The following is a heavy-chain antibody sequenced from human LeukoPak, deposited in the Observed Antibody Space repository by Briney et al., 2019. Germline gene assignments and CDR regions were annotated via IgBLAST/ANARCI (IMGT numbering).Heavy chain of an antibody. D-gene: IGHD3-3*01. CDR2: IYYSGST. CDR1: GGSISSGDYY. V-gene: IGHV4-30-4*01. J-gene: IGHJ2*01. Sequence: SETLSLTCTVSGGSISSGDYYWSWIRQPPGKGLEWIGYIYYSGSTYYNPSLKSRVTISVDTSKNQFSLKLSSVTAADTAVYYCARDPYEEWLLGYWYFDLWGRGTLVTVSS. CDR3: ARDPYEEWLLGYWYFDL.